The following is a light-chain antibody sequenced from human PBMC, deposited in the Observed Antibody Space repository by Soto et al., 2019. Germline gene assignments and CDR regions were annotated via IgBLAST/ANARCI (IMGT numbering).Light chain of an antibody. CDR1: QSVSSSY. Sequence: EIVLTQSPGTLSLSPGERAPLSCRASQSVSSSYLAWYQQKPGQAPRLLIYGASSRATGIPARFSGSGSGTEFTLTIGSLQSEDFAVYYCQLSQQRSDWPPITFGQGTRLEIK. J-gene: IGKJ5*01. V-gene: IGKV3-20*01. CDR2: GAS. CDR3: QLSQQRSDWPPIT.